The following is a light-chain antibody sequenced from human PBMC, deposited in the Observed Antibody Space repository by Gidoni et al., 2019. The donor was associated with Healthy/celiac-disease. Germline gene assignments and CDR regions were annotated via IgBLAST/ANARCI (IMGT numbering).Light chain of an antibody. CDR2: DAS. CDR1: QSISSW. CDR3: QQYNSYPIT. Sequence: GDRVTITCRASQSISSWLAWYQQKPGKAPKLLIYDASSLESGVPSSFSGSGSGTEFTLTISSLQPDDFATYYCQQYNSYPITFGQGTRLEIK. J-gene: IGKJ5*01. V-gene: IGKV1-5*01.